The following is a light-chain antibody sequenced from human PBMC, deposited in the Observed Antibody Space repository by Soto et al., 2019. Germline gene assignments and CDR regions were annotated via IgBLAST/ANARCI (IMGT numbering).Light chain of an antibody. Sequence: EIVLTQSPATLSLSPGERATLSCRASQSVSSSYLAWYQQKPGQAPRLLIYGASSRATGIPDRFSGSGSGTDFTLTISRLEPGDFAVYYCQQFSSYPLTFGGGTKVDI. J-gene: IGKJ4*01. V-gene: IGKV3-20*01. CDR3: QQFSSYPLT. CDR1: QSVSSSY. CDR2: GAS.